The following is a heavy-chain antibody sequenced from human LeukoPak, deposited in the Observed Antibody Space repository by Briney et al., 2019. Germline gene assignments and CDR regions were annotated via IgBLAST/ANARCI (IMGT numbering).Heavy chain of an antibody. CDR2: ISYTGST. CDR3: ASVRGLGVITPYLDY. J-gene: IGHJ4*02. Sequence: SETLSLTCTVSGGSINSDHWSWIRQPPGKGLEWIGCISYTGSTHYNPSLKSRVTILVDTSKNHFSLKLSSVTAADTAVYYCASVRGLGVITPYLDYWGQGALVTVSS. D-gene: IGHD3-16*02. CDR1: GGSINSDH. V-gene: IGHV4-59*08.